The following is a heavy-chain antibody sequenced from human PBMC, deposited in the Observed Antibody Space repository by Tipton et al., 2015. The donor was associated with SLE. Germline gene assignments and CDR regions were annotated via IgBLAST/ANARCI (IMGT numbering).Heavy chain of an antibody. J-gene: IGHJ4*02. CDR1: GGSISSYY. D-gene: IGHD1-26*01. CDR3: ARGGESYDY. CDR2: IYYSGST. Sequence: TLSLTCTVSGGSISSYYWSWIRQPPGTGLEWIGYIYYSGSTNYNPSLKSRVTISVDTSKNQFSLKLSSVTAADTAVYYCARGGESYDYWGQGTLVTVSS. V-gene: IGHV4-59*01.